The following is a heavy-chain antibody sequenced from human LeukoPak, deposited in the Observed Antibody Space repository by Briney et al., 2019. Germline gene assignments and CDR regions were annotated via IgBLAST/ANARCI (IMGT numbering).Heavy chain of an antibody. Sequence: PGGSLRLSCEASGFPLIKYARHWVRQAPGKGLEWVAVISFDGKKEVYADSVKGRFTISRDNSRNTLFLQMNRLKTEDTAIYYCARASMATINYYYFYMDAWGKGTTVTVSS. CDR3: ARASMATINYYYFYMDA. D-gene: IGHD5-24*01. CDR2: ISFDGKKE. J-gene: IGHJ6*03. CDR1: GFPLIKYA. V-gene: IGHV3-30*04.